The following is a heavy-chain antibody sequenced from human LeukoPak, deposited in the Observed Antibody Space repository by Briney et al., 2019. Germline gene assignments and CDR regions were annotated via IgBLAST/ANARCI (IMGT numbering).Heavy chain of an antibody. J-gene: IGHJ4*02. V-gene: IGHV1-2*02. CDR3: AREGGYSSSWYGNDHDY. CDR1: GYTFTGYY. CDR2: INPNSGGT. Sequence: ASVKVSCKASGYTFTGYYMHRVRQAPGQGLEWMGWINPNSGGTNYAQKFQGRVTMTRDTSISTAYMELSRLRSDDTAVYYCAREGGYSSSWYGNDHDYWGQGTLVTVSS. D-gene: IGHD6-13*01.